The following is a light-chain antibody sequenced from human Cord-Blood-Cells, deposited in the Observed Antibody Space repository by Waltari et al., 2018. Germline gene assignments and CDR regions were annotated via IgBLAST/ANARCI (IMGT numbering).Light chain of an antibody. CDR1: SSHRGAAYD. J-gene: IGLJ3*02. Sequence: SVLSQPPSVSGAPGPTVTITSTGTSSHRGAAYDSHRYQQLPGTAPKLLIYGNSNRPSGVPDRFSGSKSGTSASLAITGLQAEDEADYYCQSYDSSLSGWVFGGGTKLTVL. CDR3: QSYDSSLSGWV. V-gene: IGLV1-40*01. CDR2: GNS.